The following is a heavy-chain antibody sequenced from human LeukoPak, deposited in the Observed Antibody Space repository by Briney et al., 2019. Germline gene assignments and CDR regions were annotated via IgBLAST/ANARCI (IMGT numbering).Heavy chain of an antibody. J-gene: IGHJ5*02. CDR1: GYTFTSYD. Sequence: ASVKVSCKASGYTFTSYDINWVRQATGQGLEWMGWMNPNSGNTGYAQKFQGRVTMTRNTSISTAYMELSSLRSEDTAVYYCARAGDSGSPHTPLVWFDPWGQGTLVTVSS. CDR2: MNPNSGNT. D-gene: IGHD3-10*01. V-gene: IGHV1-8*01. CDR3: ARAGDSGSPHTPLVWFDP.